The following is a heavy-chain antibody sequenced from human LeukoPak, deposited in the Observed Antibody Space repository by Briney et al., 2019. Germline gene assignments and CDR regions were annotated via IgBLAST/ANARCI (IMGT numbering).Heavy chain of an antibody. J-gene: IGHJ4*02. Sequence: SETLSLTCAVYGGSFSGYYWSWIRQPPGKGLEWIGEINHSGSTNYNPSLKSRVTISVGTSKNQFSLKLSSVTAADTAVYYCARHRDSSGYLPRDYWGQGTLVTVSS. CDR3: ARHRDSSGYLPRDY. D-gene: IGHD3-22*01. CDR2: INHSGST. V-gene: IGHV4-34*01. CDR1: GGSFSGYY.